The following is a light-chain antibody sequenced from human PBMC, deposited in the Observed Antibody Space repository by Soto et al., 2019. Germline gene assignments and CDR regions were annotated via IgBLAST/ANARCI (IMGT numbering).Light chain of an antibody. CDR2: EGT. Sequence: QSALTQPASVSGPLGQAIVISCTGSSSDIGSYDLVSWYQQHPGKAPKVVIFEGTKRPSGVSNRFSGSKSGNTASLTISGLQTEDEADYYCCSYAGSRTYVFGAGTKLTVL. J-gene: IGLJ1*01. V-gene: IGLV2-23*01. CDR1: SSDIGSYDL. CDR3: CSYAGSRTYV.